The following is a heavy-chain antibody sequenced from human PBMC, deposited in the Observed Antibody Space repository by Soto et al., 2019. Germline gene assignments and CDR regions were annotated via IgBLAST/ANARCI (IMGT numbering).Heavy chain of an antibody. D-gene: IGHD2-21*02. Sequence: SETLSLTCTVSGGTISGYYWSWIRQPPGKGLEWIGYMYNTGSTVYNPSFKSRVTISVDTSKNQFSLKLNSVTAADTAVYYCARDLWGYCGTDCYPLDVWGQGTTVTVSS. CDR1: GGTISGYY. CDR2: MYNTGST. J-gene: IGHJ6*02. CDR3: ARDLWGYCGTDCYPLDV. V-gene: IGHV4-59*01.